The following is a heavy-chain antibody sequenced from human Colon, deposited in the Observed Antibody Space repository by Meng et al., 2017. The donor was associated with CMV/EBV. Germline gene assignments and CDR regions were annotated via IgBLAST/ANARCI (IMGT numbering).Heavy chain of an antibody. CDR1: GAYITNRNYY. CDR2: IYHTGNT. D-gene: IGHD3-3*01. Sequence: ESLKISCSVSGAYITNRNYYWAWIRQPPGKGLEWIGNIYHTGNTDYSPSLKSRVSMSVDTSKSQFSLRLTSVSAADTAVYYCARDSVMSGTFGVVITTYYYYGMDVWGQGTTVTVSS. J-gene: IGHJ6*02. CDR3: ARDSVMSGTFGVVITTYYYYGMDV. V-gene: IGHV4-39*07.